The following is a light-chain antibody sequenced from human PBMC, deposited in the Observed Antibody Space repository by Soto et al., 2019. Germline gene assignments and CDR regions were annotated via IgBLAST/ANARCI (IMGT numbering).Light chain of an antibody. Sequence: QSVLTQSSSASASLGSSVKLTCTLRSGHSSYIIAWHQQQAGKAPRYLMKVEGSGSYNKGSGVPDRFSGSSSGADRYLTISNLQFEDEADYYCETWDSNTRFVGGGTKLTVL. CDR2: VEGSGSY. CDR3: ETWDSNTRF. V-gene: IGLV4-60*02. CDR1: SGHSSYI. J-gene: IGLJ2*01.